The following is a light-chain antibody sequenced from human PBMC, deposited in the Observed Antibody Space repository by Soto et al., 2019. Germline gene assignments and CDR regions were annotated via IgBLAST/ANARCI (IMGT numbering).Light chain of an antibody. Sequence: EIVLTQSPGTLSLSPGERATLSCRASESVSDNYLAWYQQRSGQAPRLLIYGASSRASAVPDRFSGSGSGADFTLTSSRLEPEDFAVYYCQQYGSSPLTFGGGAKVDIK. J-gene: IGKJ4*01. V-gene: IGKV3-20*01. CDR2: GAS. CDR3: QQYGSSPLT. CDR1: ESVSDNY.